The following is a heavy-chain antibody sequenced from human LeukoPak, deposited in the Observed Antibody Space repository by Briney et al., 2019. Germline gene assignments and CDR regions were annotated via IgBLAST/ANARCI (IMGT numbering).Heavy chain of an antibody. D-gene: IGHD3-16*01. V-gene: IGHV3-21*04. CDR2: IRSSSSYI. J-gene: IGHJ4*02. Sequence: GGSLRLSCAPSGLTFSSYSMDWVRPAPGKGPEWVSSIRSSSSYINYADSVKGRFTITRDNAKNSLYLQMDSRRAEDTALYYCAKGRGIGDRRYFDYWGQGTVVTVSS. CDR3: AKGRGIGDRRYFDY. CDR1: GLTFSSYS.